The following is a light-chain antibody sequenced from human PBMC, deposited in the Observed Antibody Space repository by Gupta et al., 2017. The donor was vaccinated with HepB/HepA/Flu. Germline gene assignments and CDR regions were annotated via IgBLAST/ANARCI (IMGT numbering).Light chain of an antibody. CDR3: YKYEGNGIEV. Sequence: QSALTPPASVSGSPGQSITISCTGTSSDVGTYNFLSWYQQHSGKDPKLMIYEVSQRPSGVSSRGSASKSGNTDSLTISGLQGDDEADDYCYKYEGNGIEVFGTGTKVTGL. CDR1: SSDVGTYNF. J-gene: IGLJ1*01. CDR2: EVS. V-gene: IGLV2-23*02.